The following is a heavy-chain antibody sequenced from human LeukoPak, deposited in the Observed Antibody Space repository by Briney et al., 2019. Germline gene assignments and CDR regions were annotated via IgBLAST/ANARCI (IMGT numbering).Heavy chain of an antibody. CDR3: TVPASGGNWFDP. D-gene: IGHD2-2*01. J-gene: IGHJ5*02. CDR1: GFSFSGSA. CDR2: IRGAGYRDPP. V-gene: IGHV3-73*01. Sequence: AGSLKLSCAASGFSFSGSAIHWVRQAPGKGLEGVGRIRGAGYRDPPAYVASVRGRFTISRDDSKSTAYLQMNSLKAEDTAVYSCTVPASGGNWFDPWGPGTLVTVSS.